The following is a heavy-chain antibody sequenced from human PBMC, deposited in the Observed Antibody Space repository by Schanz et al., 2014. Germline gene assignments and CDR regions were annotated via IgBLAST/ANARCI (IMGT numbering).Heavy chain of an antibody. CDR3: ARKVVATIGGYYDN. Sequence: EVQLLESGGGLVQPGGSLRLSCAASGFTFENYALTWVRQVPGKGLEWVSAISASGGTTYYADSVKGRFTISRDNSKNTLYLQMNSLRAEDTAVYYCARKVVATIGGYYDNWGQGTLVTVSS. J-gene: IGHJ4*02. D-gene: IGHD5-12*01. CDR1: GFTFENYA. CDR2: ISASGGTT. V-gene: IGHV3-23*01.